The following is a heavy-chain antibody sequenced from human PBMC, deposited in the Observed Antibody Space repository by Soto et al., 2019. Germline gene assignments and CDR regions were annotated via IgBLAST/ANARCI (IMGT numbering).Heavy chain of an antibody. CDR3: ASARTLGYCSSTSCYTVYYGMDV. J-gene: IGHJ6*02. D-gene: IGHD2-2*02. Sequence: SETLSLTCTVSGGSISSSSYYWGWIRQPPGKGLEWIGSIYYSGSTYYNPSLKSRVTISVDTSKNQFSLKLSSVTAADTAVYSSASARTLGYCSSTSCYTVYYGMDVWGQGTPVTVSS. CDR1: GGSISSSSYY. V-gene: IGHV4-39*01. CDR2: IYYSGST.